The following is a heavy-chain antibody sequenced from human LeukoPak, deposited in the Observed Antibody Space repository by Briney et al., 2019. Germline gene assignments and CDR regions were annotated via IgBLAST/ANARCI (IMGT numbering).Heavy chain of an antibody. Sequence: SETLSLTCTVSGGSISNTAYYWGWIRQPPGKGLEWIGSIYYSGSTYYNPSLKSRVTISVDTSKNQFSLKLSSVTAADTAVYYCASPVVTLTVEYWGQGTLVTVSS. D-gene: IGHD4-23*01. CDR3: ASPVVTLTVEY. J-gene: IGHJ4*02. CDR2: IYYSGST. V-gene: IGHV4-39*01. CDR1: GGSISNTAYY.